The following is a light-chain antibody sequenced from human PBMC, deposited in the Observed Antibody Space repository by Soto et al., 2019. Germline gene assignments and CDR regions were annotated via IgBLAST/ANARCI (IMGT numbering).Light chain of an antibody. CDR1: QSVGSN. CDR3: QQYGGSPT. J-gene: IGKJ1*01. V-gene: IGKV3-20*01. Sequence: EIVVTQSPATLSVSPGERATLSCRASQSVGSNLAWYQQKPGQAPRLLISGASSRATGIPERFSGSGTGTDFTLTISRLDPEDFAVYSCQQYGGSPTFGQGTKVDIK. CDR2: GAS.